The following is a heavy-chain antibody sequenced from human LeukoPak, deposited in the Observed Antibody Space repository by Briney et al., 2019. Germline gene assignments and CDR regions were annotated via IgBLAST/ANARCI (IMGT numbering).Heavy chain of an antibody. V-gene: IGHV4-34*01. CDR2: INHSGST. J-gene: IGHJ6*01. CDR3: ARVYFSRSVNSSPISGYYYGLVL. Sequence: SETLTLTCAVYGGSFSGYYWSWIRQPPGKGLEWIGEINHSGSTNYNPSLKSRVTISVDTSKNQFSLKLSSVTAADTAVYYCARVYFSRSVNSSPISGYYYGLVLWGQGTRLTVSS. D-gene: IGHD6-13*01. CDR1: GGSFSGYY.